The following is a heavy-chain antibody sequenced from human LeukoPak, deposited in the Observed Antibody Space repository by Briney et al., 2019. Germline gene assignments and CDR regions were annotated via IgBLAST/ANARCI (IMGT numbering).Heavy chain of an antibody. V-gene: IGHV3-30*18. J-gene: IGHJ4*02. CDR1: GFRFDDYA. Sequence: GGSLRLSCAASGFRFDDYALHWVRQAPGKGLEWVAVISPDGSNKYYADSVNGRFTISRDNSKSTLYLQMSTLTVEDTAIYHCSNEGGVYLPFADWGQGTRVTVSS. CDR2: ISPDGSNK. CDR3: SNEGGVYLPFAD. D-gene: IGHD2-8*01.